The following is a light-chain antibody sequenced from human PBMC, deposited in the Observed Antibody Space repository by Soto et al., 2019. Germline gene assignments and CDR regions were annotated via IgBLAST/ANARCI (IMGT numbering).Light chain of an antibody. CDR1: QSSSSIY. CDR2: GAS. Sequence: IVLTQSPGTLSLSPGERATLSCRASQSSSSIYLAWYQQKPGQAPRLLIYGASSRATGIPDRFSGSGSGKDFTLTISTLEPEDFAVYFCQHYGSSSWAFGQGTKVEI. CDR3: QHYGSSSWA. V-gene: IGKV3-20*01. J-gene: IGKJ1*01.